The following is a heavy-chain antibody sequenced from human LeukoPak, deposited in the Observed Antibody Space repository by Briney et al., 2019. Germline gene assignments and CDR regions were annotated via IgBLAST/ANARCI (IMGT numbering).Heavy chain of an antibody. Sequence: PSETLSLTCTVSGGSISSYYWSWIRQPPGKGLEWIGYIYYSGSTNYNPSLKGRVTISVDTSKNQFSLKLSSVTAADTAVYYCAREVVLRYPDAFDIWGQGTMVTVSS. CDR3: AREVVLRYPDAFDI. J-gene: IGHJ3*02. D-gene: IGHD2-8*02. CDR1: GGSISSYY. V-gene: IGHV4-59*01. CDR2: IYYSGST.